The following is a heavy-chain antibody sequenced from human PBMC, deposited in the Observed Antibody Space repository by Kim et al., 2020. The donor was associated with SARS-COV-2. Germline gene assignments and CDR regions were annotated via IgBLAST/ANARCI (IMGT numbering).Heavy chain of an antibody. V-gene: IGHV3-30*18. J-gene: IGHJ5*02. CDR1: GFTFSTYG. CDR2: ISYDGSNK. CDR3: AKDRVIEAAGTFDP. Sequence: GGSLRLSCVASGFTFSTYGIHWVRQAPGKGLEWVAVISYDGSNKYYADSVKGRFTISRDNSKNTLDLQMNSLRAEDTAVYYCAKDRVIEAAGTFDPWGQGTPVTVSS. D-gene: IGHD6-13*01.